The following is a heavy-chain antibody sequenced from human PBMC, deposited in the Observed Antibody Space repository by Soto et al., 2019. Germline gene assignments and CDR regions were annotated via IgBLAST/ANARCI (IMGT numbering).Heavy chain of an antibody. Sequence: PSETLSLTCTVSGGSINNYYWSWIRQPPGKGLEWIGYIYYSGNTNYNPSLKSRVTISVDTSKNQFSLKLSSATAADTAVYYCATGGTIRTFDYRGQGTLVTVSS. CDR1: GGSINNYY. CDR3: ATGGTIRTFDY. CDR2: IYYSGNT. J-gene: IGHJ4*02. D-gene: IGHD5-12*01. V-gene: IGHV4-59*01.